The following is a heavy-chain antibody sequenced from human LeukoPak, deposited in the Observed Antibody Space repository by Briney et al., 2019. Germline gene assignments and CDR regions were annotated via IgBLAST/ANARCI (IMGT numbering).Heavy chain of an antibody. V-gene: IGHV3-23*01. CDR3: AKPPYYDFWSGSAAPASSWFDP. D-gene: IGHD3-3*01. CDR1: GFTFCSYA. Sequence: GSLWLSCAASGFTFCSYAMSWVRPAPGKGVEWGSPISGSGGSTYYGDSVKGWLTISRDNSKNTLYLQMNSLRAEDTGVYDCAKPPYYDFWSGSAAPASSWFDPWGQGTLVTVSS. CDR2: ISGSGGST. J-gene: IGHJ5*02.